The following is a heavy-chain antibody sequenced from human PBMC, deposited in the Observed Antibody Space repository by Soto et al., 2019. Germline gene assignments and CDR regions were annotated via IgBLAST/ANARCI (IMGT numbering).Heavy chain of an antibody. CDR3: AKDKGTYYYDSSGYIGY. J-gene: IGHJ4*02. Sequence: GGSLRLSCAASGFTFSSYAMSWVRQAPGKELEWVSAISGSGGSTYYADSVKGRFTISRDNSKNTLYLQMNSLRAEDTAVYYCAKDKGTYYYDSSGYIGYWGQGTLVTVCS. CDR2: ISGSGGST. CDR1: GFTFSSYA. D-gene: IGHD3-22*01. V-gene: IGHV3-23*01.